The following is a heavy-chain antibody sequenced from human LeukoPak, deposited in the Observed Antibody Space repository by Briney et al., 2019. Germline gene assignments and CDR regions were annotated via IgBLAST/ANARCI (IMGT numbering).Heavy chain of an antibody. CDR3: ARSYDDSTGYYYLET. CDR2: ISSSSSYI. CDR1: GFTFSSYS. Sequence: PGGSLRLSCAASGFTFSSYSMNWVRQAPGKGLEWVSSISSSSSYIYYADSVKGRFTISRDNAKNSLYLQMNSLRAEDTAVYYCARSYDDSTGYYYLETWGQGTLVTVSS. V-gene: IGHV3-21*01. J-gene: IGHJ5*02. D-gene: IGHD3-22*01.